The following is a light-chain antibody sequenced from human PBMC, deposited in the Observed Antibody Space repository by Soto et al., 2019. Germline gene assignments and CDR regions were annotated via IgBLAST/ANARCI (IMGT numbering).Light chain of an antibody. Sequence: ELVMTQSPATLCVSPGERATLSCRSSQSVSSNLAWYQQKPGQAPRLLIYGASTRATGIPDRFSGSGSGTDFTLTISRLEPEDFAVYYCHQYGLSPPYTFGPGTKVDIK. V-gene: IGKV3-20*01. CDR2: GAS. J-gene: IGKJ3*01. CDR3: HQYGLSPPYT. CDR1: QSVSSN.